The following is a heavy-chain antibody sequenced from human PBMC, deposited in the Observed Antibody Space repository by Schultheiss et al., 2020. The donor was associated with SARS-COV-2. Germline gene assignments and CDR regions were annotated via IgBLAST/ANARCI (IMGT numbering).Heavy chain of an antibody. CDR3: ARHVRSWELLLEDAFDI. V-gene: IGHV5-51*01. Sequence: GGSLRLSCKGSGYRFSDYWIGWVRQMPGKGLEWMGIIYPGDSDTRYSPSFQGQVTISADKSISTAYLQWSSLKASDTAMYYCARHVRSWELLLEDAFDIWGQGTMVTVSS. J-gene: IGHJ3*02. CDR2: IYPGDSDT. D-gene: IGHD1-26*01. CDR1: GYRFSDYW.